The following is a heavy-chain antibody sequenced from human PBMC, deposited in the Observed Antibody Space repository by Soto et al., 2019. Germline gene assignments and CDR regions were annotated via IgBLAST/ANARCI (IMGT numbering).Heavy chain of an antibody. D-gene: IGHD3-3*01. Sequence: GGSLRLSGAASGFTFISYWMSLVRQAPGKGLEWVANIKQDGSEKYYVDSVKGRFTISRDNAKNSLYLQMNSLRAEDTAVYYCARDGKGPGFGVVIIVPGYGMDVWGQGTTVTVSS. CDR3: ARDGKGPGFGVVIIVPGYGMDV. CDR1: GFTFISYW. J-gene: IGHJ6*02. V-gene: IGHV3-7*03. CDR2: IKQDGSEK.